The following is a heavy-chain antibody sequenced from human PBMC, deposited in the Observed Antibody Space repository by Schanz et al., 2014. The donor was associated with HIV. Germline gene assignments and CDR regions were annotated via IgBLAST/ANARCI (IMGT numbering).Heavy chain of an antibody. CDR2: IYKSGST. V-gene: IGHV4-4*07. Sequence: QVQLQESGPGLVKPSETLALTCAVSGGSINSYHWSWVRQPAGKGLEWIGRIYKSGSTNYRPSLQSRXSMSIATSKNQVPRTWRSVTAADTAVYYCAREPQINGWSVWYFDLWGRGALVTVSS. D-gene: IGHD6-19*01. CDR1: GGSINSYH. CDR3: AREPQINGWSVWYFDL. J-gene: IGHJ2*01.